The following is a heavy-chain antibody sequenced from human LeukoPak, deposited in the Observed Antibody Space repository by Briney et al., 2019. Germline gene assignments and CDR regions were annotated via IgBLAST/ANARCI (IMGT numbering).Heavy chain of an antibody. CDR3: TKETGDFDY. Sequence: GGSLRLSCAASGFTFSNYGMHWVRQAPGRGLEWVGRIKSKIDGGTTDYAAPAKGRFTISRDDSKNTLYLQMNSLKTEDTAVYYCTKETGDFDYWGQGTLVTVSS. CDR1: GFTFSNYG. V-gene: IGHV3-15*01. J-gene: IGHJ4*02. CDR2: IKSKIDGGTT. D-gene: IGHD7-27*01.